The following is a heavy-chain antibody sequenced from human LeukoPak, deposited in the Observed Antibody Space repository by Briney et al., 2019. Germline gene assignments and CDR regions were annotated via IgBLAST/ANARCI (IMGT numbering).Heavy chain of an antibody. CDR2: ISYDGSNK. CDR1: GFTFSSYA. J-gene: IGHJ4*02. CDR3: ARAGSGYDPPYFDY. V-gene: IGHV3-30*04. D-gene: IGHD5-12*01. Sequence: GGSLRLSCAASGFTFSSYAMHWVRQAPGKGLEWVAVISYDGSNKYYADSVKGRFTISRDNSKNTLYLQMNSLRAEDTAVYYCARAGSGYDPPYFDYWGQGTLVTVSS.